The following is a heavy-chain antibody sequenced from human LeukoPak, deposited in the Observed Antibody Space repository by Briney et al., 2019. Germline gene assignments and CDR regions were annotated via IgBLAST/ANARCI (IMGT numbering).Heavy chain of an antibody. CDR1: GYTFTGYY. CDR3: AGTYVFGSGYFLASGFDP. Sequence: SVKVSCKASGYTFTGYYMHWVRQAPGQGLEWMGGIIPIFGTANYAQKFQGRVTITTDESTSTAYMELSSLRSEDTAVYYCAGTYVFGSGYFLASGFDPGGKGPLVPVP. D-gene: IGHD3-3*01. V-gene: IGHV1-69*05. J-gene: IGHJ5*02. CDR2: IIPIFGTA.